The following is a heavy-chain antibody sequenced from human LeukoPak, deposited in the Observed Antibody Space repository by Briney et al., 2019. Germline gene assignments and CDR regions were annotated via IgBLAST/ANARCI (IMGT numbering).Heavy chain of an antibody. CDR1: GYTLTELS. CDR2: FDPEDGET. V-gene: IGHV1-24*01. J-gene: IGHJ4*02. CDR3: ATTPPYCSGGSCYPHY. D-gene: IGHD2-15*01. Sequence: ASVKVSCKVSGYTLTELSMHWVRQAPGKGLEWMGGFDPEDGETIYAQKFQGRVTMTEDTSTDTAYMELSSLRSEDTAVYYCATTPPYCSGGSCYPHYWGQGTLVTVSS.